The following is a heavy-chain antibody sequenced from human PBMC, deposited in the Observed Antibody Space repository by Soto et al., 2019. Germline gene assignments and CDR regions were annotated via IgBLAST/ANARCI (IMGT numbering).Heavy chain of an antibody. D-gene: IGHD3-10*01. V-gene: IGHV1-8*01. J-gene: IGHJ5*02. CDR3: ARMATVGSLNWFDP. CDR1: GYSFTNND. CDR2: MNPGSGDT. Sequence: GASVKVSCKASGYSFTNNDDSWVRQATGEGLEWMGWMNPGSGDTGYAQKFQGRVTMTRDISIATAYMELSSLRSDDTAIYYCARMATVGSLNWFDPWGQGTLVTVSS.